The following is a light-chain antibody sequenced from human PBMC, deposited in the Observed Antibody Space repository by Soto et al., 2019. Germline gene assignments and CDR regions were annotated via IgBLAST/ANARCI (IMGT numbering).Light chain of an antibody. J-gene: IGKJ5*01. CDR3: QQRNVWPPIT. Sequence: EIVLTQSPATLSAFPVDRVTLSCRASQALNTRLAWYQHKPGQAPRLLIYLTSNRAAGVPARFGGSGSGTDFTLTINSLEPEDFAVYYCQQRNVWPPITFGRGTRLEIK. V-gene: IGKV3-11*01. CDR1: QALNTR. CDR2: LTS.